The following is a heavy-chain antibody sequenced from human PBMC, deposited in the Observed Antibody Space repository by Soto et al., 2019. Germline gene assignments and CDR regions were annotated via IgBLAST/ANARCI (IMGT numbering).Heavy chain of an antibody. Sequence: PSETLSLTCTVSGGSISSSSYYWGWIRQPPGKGLEWIGSIYYSGSTYYNPSLKSRVTISVDTSKNQFSLKLSSVTAADTAVYYCARQTADDFWSGYYSVWFDPWGQGTLVTVSS. J-gene: IGHJ5*02. CDR1: GGSISSSSYY. CDR3: ARQTADDFWSGYYSVWFDP. V-gene: IGHV4-39*01. CDR2: IYYSGST. D-gene: IGHD3-3*01.